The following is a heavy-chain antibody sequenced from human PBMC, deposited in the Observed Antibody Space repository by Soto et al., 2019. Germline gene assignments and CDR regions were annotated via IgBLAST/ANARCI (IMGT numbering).Heavy chain of an antibody. CDR2: IYYSGST. J-gene: IGHJ1*01. V-gene: IGHV4-59*08. CDR3: ARSAVAGEDEYFQH. Sequence: SETLSLTCTVSGGSISSYYWSWIRQPPGKGLEWIGYIYYSGSTNYNPSLKSRVTISVDTSKNQFSLKLSSVTAADTAVYYCARSAVAGEDEYFQHWGQGTLVTVSS. CDR1: GGSISSYY. D-gene: IGHD6-19*01.